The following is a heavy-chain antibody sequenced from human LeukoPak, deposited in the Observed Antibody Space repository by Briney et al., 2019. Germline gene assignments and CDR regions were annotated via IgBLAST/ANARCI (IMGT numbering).Heavy chain of an antibody. CDR2: IYYSGST. V-gene: IGHV4-59*01. D-gene: IGHD3-10*01. J-gene: IGHJ6*03. Sequence: SETLSLTCTVSGGSISSYYWSWIRQPPGKGLEWIGYIYYSGSTNYNPSLKSRVTISVDTSKNQFSLKLSSVTAADTAVYYCARVYYYGSGSPHYYYYYMDVWGKGTTVTISS. CDR3: ARVYYYGSGSPHYYYYYMDV. CDR1: GGSISSYY.